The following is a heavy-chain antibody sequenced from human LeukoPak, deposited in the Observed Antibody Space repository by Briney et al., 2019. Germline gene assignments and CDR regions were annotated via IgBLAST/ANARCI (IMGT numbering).Heavy chain of an antibody. D-gene: IGHD4-17*01. CDR3: AKRGETYKGFDY. Sequence: GGSLRLSCAASGFTFSSYAMSWVRQAPGKGLAWVSAVGPSGTTFYADSVKGRFTISRDSSRNTLYLQMNGLRVEDTAIYYCAKRGETYKGFDYWGQGALVTVSS. CDR1: GFTFSSYA. J-gene: IGHJ4*02. CDR2: VGPSGTT. V-gene: IGHV3-23*01.